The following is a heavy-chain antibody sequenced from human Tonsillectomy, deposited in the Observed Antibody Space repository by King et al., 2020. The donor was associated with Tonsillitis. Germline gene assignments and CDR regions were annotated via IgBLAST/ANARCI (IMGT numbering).Heavy chain of an antibody. V-gene: IGHV4-39*01. CDR1: GGSISSSSYY. Sequence: QLQESGPGLVKPSETLSLTCTVSGGSISSSSYYWGWIRQPPGKGLEWIGSIYYSGSTYYNPSLKSRVTISVDTSNNQFSLKLSPVTAADTAVYYCASTNCSGGSCKWYFDLWGRGTLVTVSS. CDR3: ASTNCSGGSCKWYFDL. D-gene: IGHD2-15*01. CDR2: IYYSGST. J-gene: IGHJ2*01.